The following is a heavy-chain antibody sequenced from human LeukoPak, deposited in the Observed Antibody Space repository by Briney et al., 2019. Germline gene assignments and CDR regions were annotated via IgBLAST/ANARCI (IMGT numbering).Heavy chain of an antibody. Sequence: PGGSLRLSCAASGFSFSNYAMSRIHQAPGKGLEWVSTISGSGKNTYDADSVKGRFTISRGNSKNTLYLQMNSLRVDDTAVYYCAKLTGSGWQYYFDCWGQGTLVTVSS. D-gene: IGHD6-19*01. V-gene: IGHV3-23*01. J-gene: IGHJ4*02. CDR1: GFSFSNYA. CDR3: AKLTGSGWQYYFDC. CDR2: ISGSGKNT.